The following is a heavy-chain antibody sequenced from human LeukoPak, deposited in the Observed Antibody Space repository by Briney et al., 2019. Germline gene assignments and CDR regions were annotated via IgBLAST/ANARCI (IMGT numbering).Heavy chain of an antibody. CDR1: AYSFTSYW. CDR3: ARRKYSGYEGYEY. V-gene: IGHV5-10-1*01. J-gene: IGHJ4*02. Sequence: GESLKISCKGSAYSFTSYWISWLRQMPGKGLEWMGRIDPSDSYTNYSPSFQGHVTISADKSISTAYLQWSSLKASDTAMYYCARRKYSGYEGYEYWGQGTLVTVSS. D-gene: IGHD5-12*01. CDR2: IDPSDSYT.